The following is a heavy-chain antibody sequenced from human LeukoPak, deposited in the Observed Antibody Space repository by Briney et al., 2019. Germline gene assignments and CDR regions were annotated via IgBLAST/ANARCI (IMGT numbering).Heavy chain of an antibody. CDR1: GFTFSSYV. CDR3: ARDIQGVAVAGTHFDY. D-gene: IGHD6-19*01. CDR2: ISYDGSNE. V-gene: IGHV3-30*04. J-gene: IGHJ4*02. Sequence: PGGSLRLSCAASGFTFSSYVMHWVRQAPGKGLEWVAIISYDGSNEYYADSVKGRFTISRDNSKNTLYLQMNSLRAEDTAVYYCARDIQGVAVAGTHFDYWGQGTLVTVSS.